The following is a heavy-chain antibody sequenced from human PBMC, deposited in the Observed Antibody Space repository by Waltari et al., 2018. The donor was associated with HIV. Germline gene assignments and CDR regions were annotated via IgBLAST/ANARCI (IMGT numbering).Heavy chain of an antibody. J-gene: IGHJ4*02. V-gene: IGHV4-30-4*08. CDR1: GGSLSGGEYY. Sequence: QVQLQEAGPGLVKPSQTLSVTCPVSGGSLSGGEYYWSWIRQSPGKGLEWIGYIYYNCNTFYSPSLKSRLSISMGWSTNQFALNLESVTAADTALYFCARGVAGIFDVWGQGTLVTVSS. D-gene: IGHD3-3*01. CDR2: IYYNCNT. CDR3: ARGVAGIFDV.